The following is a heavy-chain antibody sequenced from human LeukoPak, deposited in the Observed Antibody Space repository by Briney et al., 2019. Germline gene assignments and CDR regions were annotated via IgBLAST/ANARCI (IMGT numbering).Heavy chain of an antibody. J-gene: IGHJ4*02. CDR2: ISGYNGNT. D-gene: IGHD5-18*01. CDR1: GYTFANYG. Sequence: ASVKVSCKASGYTFANYGISWVRQAPGQGLEYMGWISGYNGNTNYAQKFQGRVTMTTDTATSTAYMELRSLRSDDTAVYYCARDPGYSYGFGGEMNYWGQGTLVTVSS. CDR3: ARDPGYSYGFGGEMNY. V-gene: IGHV1-18*01.